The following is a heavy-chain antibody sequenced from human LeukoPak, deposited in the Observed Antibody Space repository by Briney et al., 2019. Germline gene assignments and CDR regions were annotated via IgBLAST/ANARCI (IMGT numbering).Heavy chain of an antibody. V-gene: IGHV3-30-3*01. Sequence: QPGRSLRLSCAASGFTFSSYAMHWVRQAPGKGLEWVAVISYDGSNKYYADSVKGRFTISGDNSKNSLYLQMNSLRAEDTAVYYCAKDPMGTRVAAPIDYWGQGTLVTVSS. CDR2: ISYDGSNK. J-gene: IGHJ4*02. D-gene: IGHD6-19*01. CDR3: AKDPMGTRVAAPIDY. CDR1: GFTFSSYA.